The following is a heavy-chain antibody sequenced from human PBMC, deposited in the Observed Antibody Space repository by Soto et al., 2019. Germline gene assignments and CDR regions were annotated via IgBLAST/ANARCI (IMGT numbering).Heavy chain of an antibody. CDR2: IYHDGST. Sequence: QVQLQESGPGLVKPSETLSLTCAVSGDSISSDHWWTWVRQPPGKGLEWIGEIYHDGSTNYNPSLKTRGTLSLDKSTNQFSLKLTSVTASDTAVYFCASETGVQMQVAYWGRGTLVTVSS. CDR1: GDSISSDHW. CDR3: ASETGVQMQVAY. V-gene: IGHV4-4*02. D-gene: IGHD3-10*01. J-gene: IGHJ4*02.